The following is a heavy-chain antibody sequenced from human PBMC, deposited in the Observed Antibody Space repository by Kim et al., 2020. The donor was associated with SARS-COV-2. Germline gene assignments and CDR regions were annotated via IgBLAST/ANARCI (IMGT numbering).Heavy chain of an antibody. CDR3: ARHSGQWLAFDY. D-gene: IGHD6-19*01. CDR2: FYYSGST. V-gene: IGHV4-59*08. J-gene: IGHJ4*02. Sequence: SETLSLTCTVPGDSLRTYFWSWIRQPPGKGLEWIGYFYYSGSTNYNPSLKSRLTISVDSSKNRMSLNLNSVTAADTSVYYSARHSGQWLAFDYWCEGTLITVSS. CDR1: GDSLRTYF.